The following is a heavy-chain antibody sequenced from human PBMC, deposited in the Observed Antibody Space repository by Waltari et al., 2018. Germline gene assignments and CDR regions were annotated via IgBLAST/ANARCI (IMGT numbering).Heavy chain of an antibody. CDR2: IIPLFGTT. J-gene: IGHJ1*01. V-gene: IGHV1-69*08. CDR3: ASGDSSLATVSIDS. D-gene: IGHD6-6*01. CDR1: GDSFRADA. Sequence: QVQLVQSGVEVKKPGSSLTVSCKAPGDSFRADALSWVRQAPGRGLEWMGRIIPLFGTTKYAQNFQDRVKISADKSTSSVYMELTTLRSGDTAIYYCASGDSSLATVSIDSWGQGTLVTVS.